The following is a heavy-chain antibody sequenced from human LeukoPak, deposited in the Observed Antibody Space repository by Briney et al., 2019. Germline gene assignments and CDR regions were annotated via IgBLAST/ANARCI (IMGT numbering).Heavy chain of an antibody. D-gene: IGHD3-22*01. CDR1: GGSISSSSYY. Sequence: PSETLSLTCTVSGGSISSSSYYWGWIRQPPGKGLEWLGSIYYSGSTYYNPSLKSRVTISVDTSKNQFSLKLSSVTAADTAVYYCARVKYYYDSSGYYSGYYYYYMDVWGKGTTVTVSS. J-gene: IGHJ6*03. V-gene: IGHV4-39*01. CDR3: ARVKYYYDSSGYYSGYYYYYMDV. CDR2: IYYSGST.